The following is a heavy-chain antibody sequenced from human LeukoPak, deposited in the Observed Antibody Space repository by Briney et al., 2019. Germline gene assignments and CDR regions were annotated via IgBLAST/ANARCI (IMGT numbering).Heavy chain of an antibody. CDR2: IYSGGST. CDR1: GFTVSSNY. V-gene: IGHV3-66*01. D-gene: IGHD3-22*01. Sequence: GGSLRLSCAASGFTVSSNYMSWVRQAPGKGLEWVSVIYSGGSTYYADSVKGRFTISRDNSKNTLYLQMNSLRAEETAVYYCARESRGSGYYYALGGIDYWGQGTLVTVSS. CDR3: ARESRGSGYYYALGGIDY. J-gene: IGHJ4*02.